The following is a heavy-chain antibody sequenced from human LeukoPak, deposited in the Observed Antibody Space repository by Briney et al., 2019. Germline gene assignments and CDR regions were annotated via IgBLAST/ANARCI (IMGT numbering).Heavy chain of an antibody. CDR3: YQAGYSSTRPWDY. V-gene: IGHV3-11*01. CDR1: GFTFSDYY. J-gene: IGHJ4*02. CDR2: ISSSGSTI. Sequence: PGGSLRLSCAASGFTFSDYYMSWIRQAPGKGLEWVSYISSSGSTIYYADSVKGRFTISRDNAKNTLYLQMNSLKTEDTAVYYCYQAGYSSTRPWDYWGQGTLVTVSS. D-gene: IGHD6-13*01.